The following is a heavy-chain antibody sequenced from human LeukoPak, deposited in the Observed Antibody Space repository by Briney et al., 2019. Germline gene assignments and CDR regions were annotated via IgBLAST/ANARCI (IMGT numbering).Heavy chain of an antibody. D-gene: IGHD6-13*01. Sequence: GASVKVSCKASGYTFTSNYMHWVRQAPGQGLEWMGIINPSGGSTTYAQKFQGRVTMTRDMPTSTVYKELSGLGSEDTAVYYCATAPAAADSSWGQGTLVAVSS. V-gene: IGHV1-46*01. CDR1: GYTFTSNY. CDR2: INPSGGST. J-gene: IGHJ5*02. CDR3: ATAPAAADSS.